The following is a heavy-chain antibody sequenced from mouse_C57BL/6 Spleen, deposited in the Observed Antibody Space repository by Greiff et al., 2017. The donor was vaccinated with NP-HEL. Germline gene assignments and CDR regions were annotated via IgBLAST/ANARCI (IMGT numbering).Heavy chain of an antibody. D-gene: IGHD1-1*01. Sequence: EVKLMESGPELVKPGASVKISCKASGYSFTDDNMNWVKQSNGKSLEWIGVINPNYGTTSYNQKFKGKATLTVDQSSSTAYMQLNSLTSEDSAVYYCARSFITTVVATYYYALDYWGQGTSVTVSS. J-gene: IGHJ4*01. V-gene: IGHV1-39*01. CDR3: ARSFITTVVATYYYALDY. CDR2: INPNYGTT. CDR1: GYSFTDDN.